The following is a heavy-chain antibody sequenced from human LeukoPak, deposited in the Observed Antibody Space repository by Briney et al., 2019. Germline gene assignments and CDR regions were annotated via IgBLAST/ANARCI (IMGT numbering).Heavy chain of an antibody. J-gene: IGHJ5*02. CDR1: GFTFSSYG. D-gene: IGHD6-13*01. Sequence: GGSLRLSCAASGFTFSSYGMHWVRQAPGKGLEWVAVIWYDGSNKYYADSVKGRFTISRDNSKNTLYLQMNSLRAEDTAVYYCARDLGYSSPGFDPWGQGTQVTVSS. V-gene: IGHV3-33*01. CDR2: IWYDGSNK. CDR3: ARDLGYSSPGFDP.